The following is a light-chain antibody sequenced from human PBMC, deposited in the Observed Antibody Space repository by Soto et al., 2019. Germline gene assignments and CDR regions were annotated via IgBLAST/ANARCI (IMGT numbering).Light chain of an antibody. Sequence: DIQMTQSPSTLSAYEGDTVTVTCRASQSVSSWLAWYQQKPGKAPKLLIYKASSLESGVPSRFSGSGSGTEFILTISSLQPDDFATYYCQQYNSYPWTFGQGTKVDIK. J-gene: IGKJ1*01. CDR2: KAS. CDR1: QSVSSW. V-gene: IGKV1-5*03. CDR3: QQYNSYPWT.